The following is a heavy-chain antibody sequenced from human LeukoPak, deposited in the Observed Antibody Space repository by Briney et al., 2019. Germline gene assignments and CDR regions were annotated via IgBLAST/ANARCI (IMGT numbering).Heavy chain of an antibody. J-gene: IGHJ4*02. D-gene: IGHD1-7*01. CDR1: GFTFKSHW. V-gene: IGHV3-74*01. CDR2: LSTDSTRE. CDR3: ARGELRGPLDS. Sequence: PGGSLRLSCAASGFTFKSHWMHWVRQSPGKGLVWVSRLSTDSTRENYADSVKGRFTVSRDNAKNTLYLQLNSLRVDDTAVYYCARGELRGPLDSWGQGTLVTVSS.